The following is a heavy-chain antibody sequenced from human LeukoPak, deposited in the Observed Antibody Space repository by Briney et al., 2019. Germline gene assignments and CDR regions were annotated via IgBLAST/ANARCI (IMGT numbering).Heavy chain of an antibody. J-gene: IGHJ4*02. CDR1: GYSISSGYY. CDR2: IYHSGST. CDR3: ARSPSVVGATRFDY. V-gene: IGHV4-38-2*02. D-gene: IGHD1-26*01. Sequence: ASETLSLTCTVPGYSISSGYYWGWIRQPPGKGLEWIGSIYHSGSTYYNPSLKSRVTISVDTSKNQFSLKLSSVTAADTAVYYCARSPSVVGATRFDYWGQGTLVTVSS.